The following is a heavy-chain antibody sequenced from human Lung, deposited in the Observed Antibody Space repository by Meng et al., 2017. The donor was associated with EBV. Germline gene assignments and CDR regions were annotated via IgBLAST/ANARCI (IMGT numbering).Heavy chain of an antibody. CDR3: ARGRIKWLPLI. D-gene: IGHD5-12*01. J-gene: IGHJ4*02. Sequence: QVQLEQWAAGLLKPSETLSLTCAVFVGSFSGYYWSWIRQPPGKGLEWIGEINHSGSTNYNPSLKSRVTISVDTSKNQFSLKLSSVTAADTAVYYCARGRIKWLPLIWGQGTLVTVSS. V-gene: IGHV4-34*01. CDR1: VGSFSGYY. CDR2: INHSGST.